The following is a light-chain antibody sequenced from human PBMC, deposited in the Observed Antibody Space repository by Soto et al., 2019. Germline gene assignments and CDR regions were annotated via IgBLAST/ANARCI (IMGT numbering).Light chain of an antibody. V-gene: IGKV4-1*01. CDR3: QQYYSTPWT. CDR2: CAS. J-gene: IGKJ1*01. Sequence: DIVMTQSPDSLAVFLGERATINCKSSQSVLHSSNNKNYLAWYQQKPGQPPKLLIYCASTRESGVPDRFSGSGSGTDFTLTISSLQAEDVAVYYCQQYYSTPWTFGQGTKVEIK. CDR1: QSVLHSSNNKNY.